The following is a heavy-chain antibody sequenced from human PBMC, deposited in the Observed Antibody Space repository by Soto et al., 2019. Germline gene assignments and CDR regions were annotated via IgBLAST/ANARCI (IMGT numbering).Heavy chain of an antibody. J-gene: IGHJ2*01. V-gene: IGHV4-59*01. CDR3: AREPGCSGGSCYSRSFDL. CDR1: GGSISSYY. D-gene: IGHD2-15*01. CDR2: IYYSGST. Sequence: SETLSLTCTVSGGSISSYYWSWIRQPPGKGLEWIGYIYYSGSTNYNPSLKSRVTISVDTSKNQFSLKLSSVTAADTAVYYCAREPGCSGGSCYSRSFDLWGRGTLVTVSS.